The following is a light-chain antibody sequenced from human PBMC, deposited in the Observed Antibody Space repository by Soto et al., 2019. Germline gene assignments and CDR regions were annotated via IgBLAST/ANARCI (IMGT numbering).Light chain of an antibody. J-gene: IGLJ3*02. CDR1: SSDVGSYNL. CDR3: CSYAGSDVV. Sequence: QSALTQPASVSGSPGQSITISCTGTSSDVGSYNLVSWYQQHPGKAPKLIIYEGSKRPSGLSNRFSGSKSGNTASLTISGLQAEDEADYYCCSYAGSDVVFGGGTKLTVL. CDR2: EGS. V-gene: IGLV2-23*01.